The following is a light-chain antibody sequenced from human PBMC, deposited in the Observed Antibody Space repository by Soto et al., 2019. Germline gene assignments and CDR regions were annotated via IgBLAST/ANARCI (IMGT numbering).Light chain of an antibody. V-gene: IGLV2-14*03. CDR2: DVS. J-gene: IGLJ2*01. Sequence: QSALTQPAAVSGSPGQSITISCTGTSSDVGAYYYVSWYQHHPGKAPKVIIYDVSNRPSGVSNRFSASKSDNTASLTISGLQAEDEADYYCSSHTGSSNYVVFGGGIKLTVL. CDR1: SSDVGAYYY. CDR3: SSHTGSSNYVV.